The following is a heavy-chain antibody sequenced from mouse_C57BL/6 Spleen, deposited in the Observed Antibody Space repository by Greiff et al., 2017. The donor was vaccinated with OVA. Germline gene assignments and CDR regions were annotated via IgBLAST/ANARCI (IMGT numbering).Heavy chain of an antibody. V-gene: IGHV5-17*01. J-gene: IGHJ4*01. D-gene: IGHD1-1*01. CDR3: AIYYGSSYAMDY. Sequence: EVKLVESGGGLVKPGGSLKLSCAASGFTFSDYGMHWVRQAPEKGLEWVAYISSGSSPLYYADTVKGRFTISRDNAKNTLFLQMTSLRSEDTAMYYCAIYYGSSYAMDYWGQGTSVTVSS. CDR2: ISSGSSPL. CDR1: GFTFSDYG.